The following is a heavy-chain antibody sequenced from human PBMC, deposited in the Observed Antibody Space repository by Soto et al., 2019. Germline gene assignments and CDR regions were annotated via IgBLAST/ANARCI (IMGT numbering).Heavy chain of an antibody. CDR2: INVRNGNA. J-gene: IGHJ4*02. Sequence: ASVKVSCKASGYTFTSFDIHWVRQGPGQRLQYMGVINVRNGNAKYSQSFQDRVTISSDTSATTVFMELTSLASDDTAVYYCATGVIWIGYFTVDSWGQGTRVTVSS. V-gene: IGHV1-3*01. CDR3: ATGVIWIGYFTVDS. D-gene: IGHD3-3*01. CDR1: GYTFTSFD.